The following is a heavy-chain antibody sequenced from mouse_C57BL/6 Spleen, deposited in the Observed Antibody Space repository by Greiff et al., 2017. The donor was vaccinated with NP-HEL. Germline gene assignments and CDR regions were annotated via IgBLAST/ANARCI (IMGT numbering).Heavy chain of an antibody. CDR1: GFNIKDDY. V-gene: IGHV14-4*01. D-gene: IGHD1-1*01. CDR3: TTHYYGSSRGYFDY. CDR2: IDPENGDT. J-gene: IGHJ2*01. Sequence: VQLQQSGAELVRPGASVKLSCTASGFNIKDDYMHWVKQRPEQGLEWIGWIDPENGDTEYASKFQGKATITADTSSNTAYLQLSSLTSEDTAVYYGTTHYYGSSRGYFDYWGQGTTLTVSS.